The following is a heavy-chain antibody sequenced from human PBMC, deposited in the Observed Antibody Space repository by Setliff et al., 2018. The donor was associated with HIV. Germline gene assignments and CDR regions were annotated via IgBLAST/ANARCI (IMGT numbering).Heavy chain of an antibody. CDR1: GYTFTSYY. CDR3: ASGGPGSSFGYDWFDP. Sequence: ASVKVSCKASGYTFTSYYVHLVRQAPGQGPEWMGIINPNGGSTNYAQKFEGRVAMTAETSTNNVHMYLSSLRSEDTAIYYCASGGPGSSFGYDWFDPWGQGTPVTVSS. CDR2: INPNGGST. V-gene: IGHV1-46*01. J-gene: IGHJ5*02. D-gene: IGHD2-2*03.